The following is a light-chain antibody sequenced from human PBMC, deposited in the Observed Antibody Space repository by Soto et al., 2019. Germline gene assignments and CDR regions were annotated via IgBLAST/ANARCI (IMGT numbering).Light chain of an antibody. CDR3: QAWDNNTAV. Sequence: QSALTQPASVSGSPGQSITISCTGTSSDVGGYNYVSWYQQHPGTAPKLMIYEVSNRPSGLSNRFSGSKSGNTASLTISGLQAEDEADYYCQAWDNNTAVFGGGTKLTVL. CDR1: SSDVGGYNY. J-gene: IGLJ2*01. CDR2: EVS. V-gene: IGLV2-14*01.